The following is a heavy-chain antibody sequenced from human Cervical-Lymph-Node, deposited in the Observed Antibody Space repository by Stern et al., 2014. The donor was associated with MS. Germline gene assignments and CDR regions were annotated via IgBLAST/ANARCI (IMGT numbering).Heavy chain of an antibody. CDR1: GFSLRTSGMY. V-gene: IGHV2-70*20. J-gene: IGHJ4*02. CDR2: IDWEVKI. D-gene: IGHD1/OR15-1a*01. CDR3: ARINGGADGTGVDY. Sequence: ESGPALVKPTQTLTLTCTFSGFSLRTSGMYVSWVRQSPGKALEWLALIDWEVKISYATPLKARLSISKVTSKNQVILTMTNMDPVDTGTYYCARINGGADGTGVDYWGQGTLVTVSS.